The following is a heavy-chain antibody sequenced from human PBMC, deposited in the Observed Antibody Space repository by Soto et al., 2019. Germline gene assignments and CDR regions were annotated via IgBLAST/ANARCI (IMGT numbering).Heavy chain of an antibody. J-gene: IGHJ5*02. D-gene: IGHD3-22*01. V-gene: IGHV1-18*01. CDR1: GYTFTRYG. Sequence: ASVKVSCKASGYTFTRYGISWVRQAPGQGLEWMGWISAYNVNTNYAQNLQGRVTMTTDTSTSTAYMELRSLRSDDTAVYYCARALSYYDSGGTYNWFDPWGQGTLVTVSS. CDR3: ARALSYYDSGGTYNWFDP. CDR2: ISAYNVNT.